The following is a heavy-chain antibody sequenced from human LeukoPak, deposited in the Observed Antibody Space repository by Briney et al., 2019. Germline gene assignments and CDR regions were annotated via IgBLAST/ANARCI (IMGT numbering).Heavy chain of an antibody. Sequence: SETLSLTCAVYGGSFGGYYWSWIRQPPGKGLEWIGEINHSGSTNYNPSLKSRVTISVDTSKNQFSLKLSPVTAADTAVYYCARTIVVVPAAMVRGAAFDYWGQGTLVTVSS. J-gene: IGHJ4*02. CDR2: INHSGST. D-gene: IGHD2-2*01. CDR3: ARTIVVVPAAMVRGAAFDY. V-gene: IGHV4-34*01. CDR1: GGSFGGYY.